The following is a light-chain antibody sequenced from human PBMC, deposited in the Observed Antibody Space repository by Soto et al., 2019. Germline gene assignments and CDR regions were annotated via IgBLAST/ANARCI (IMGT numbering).Light chain of an antibody. J-gene: IGLJ1*01. CDR2: EVR. CDR3: CSFSGSSTPRL. V-gene: IGLV2-14*01. CDR1: SDDIGGYNF. Sequence: QSALTQPASVSGSPGQSITISCSGTSDDIGGYNFVSWYQQHPGKVPKLITYEVRNRPSGVSHRFSGSKSGNTAYLTISGLQAEDEADYYCCSFSGSSTPRLFGTGTKVTVL.